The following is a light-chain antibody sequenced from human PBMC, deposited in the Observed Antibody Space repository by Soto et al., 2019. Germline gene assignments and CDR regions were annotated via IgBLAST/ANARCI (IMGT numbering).Light chain of an antibody. J-gene: IGKJ1*01. V-gene: IGKV3-20*01. Sequence: EVGLTQSPCTVSLSPGERATLSCRASQSVSYTYLAWYQQKPGQPPRLLIYGASFKATGIPDRFSGSGSGTDFTLTISRLEPEDFAVYYCQQYGSSPRTFGQGTKVDIK. CDR2: GAS. CDR3: QQYGSSPRT. CDR1: QSVSYTY.